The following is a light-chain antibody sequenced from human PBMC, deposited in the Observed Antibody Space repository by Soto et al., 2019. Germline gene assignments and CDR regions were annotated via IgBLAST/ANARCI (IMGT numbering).Light chain of an antibody. J-gene: IGKJ1*01. V-gene: IGKV1-27*01. CDR3: QMYNSAPPWT. Sequence: DIQMTQSPSSLSASVGDRVTITCRASQGISNYLAWYQQKPGTVPKLLIYAASTLQSGVPSRFSGSGSGTDFTLTISSLQPEDVATYYCQMYNSAPPWTFGQGTKVEIK. CDR1: QGISNY. CDR2: AAS.